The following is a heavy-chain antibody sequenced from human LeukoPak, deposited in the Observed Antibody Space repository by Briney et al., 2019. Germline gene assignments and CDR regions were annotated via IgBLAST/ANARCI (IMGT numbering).Heavy chain of an antibody. Sequence: PGRSLRLSCAASGFTFSSYAMHWVRQAPGKGPEWVAVISYDGSNKYYADSVKGRFTISRDNSKNTLYLQMNSLRAEDTAVYYCASGIVGASGYWGQGTLVTVSS. CDR2: ISYDGSNK. V-gene: IGHV3-30*04. D-gene: IGHD1-26*01. J-gene: IGHJ4*02. CDR1: GFTFSSYA. CDR3: ASGIVGASGY.